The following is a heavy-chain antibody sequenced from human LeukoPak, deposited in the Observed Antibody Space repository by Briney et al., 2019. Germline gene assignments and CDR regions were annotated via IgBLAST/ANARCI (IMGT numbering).Heavy chain of an antibody. CDR1: GFTFSSYG. Sequence: PGGSLRLSCAASGFTFSSYGMHWVRQAPGKGLEWVAFIRYDGGNKYYADSVKGRFTISRDNSKNTLYLQMNSLRAEDTAVYYCAKDLRVDHRLWLDYWGQGTLVTVSS. CDR2: IRYDGGNK. D-gene: IGHD5-18*01. J-gene: IGHJ4*02. CDR3: AKDLRVDHRLWLDY. V-gene: IGHV3-30*02.